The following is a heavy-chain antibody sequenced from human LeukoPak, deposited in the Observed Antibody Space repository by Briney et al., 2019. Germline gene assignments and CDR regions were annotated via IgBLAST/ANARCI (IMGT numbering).Heavy chain of an antibody. CDR3: ARYFDWEYYFDY. V-gene: IGHV4-39*07. Sequence: SETLSLTCTVSGGSISSSSYYWGWIRQPPGKGLEWIGSIYYSGSTYYNPSLKSRVTISVDTSKNQFSLKLSSVTAADTAVYYCARYFDWEYYFDYWGQGTLVTVSS. J-gene: IGHJ4*02. CDR1: GGSISSSSYY. CDR2: IYYSGST. D-gene: IGHD3-9*01.